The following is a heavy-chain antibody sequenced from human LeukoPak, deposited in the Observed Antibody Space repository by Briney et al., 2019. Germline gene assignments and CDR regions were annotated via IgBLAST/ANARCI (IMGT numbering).Heavy chain of an antibody. CDR3: ANILYNVGHFDY. CDR1: GGSIYSFY. J-gene: IGHJ4*02. V-gene: IGHV4-59*01. Sequence: SETLSLTCSVSGGSIYSFYWSWIRQPPGKGLEWIGYIYYSGGTDYNPSLKSRVTISVDTSKNQFSLKLTSVTAADTAVYYCANILYNVGHFDYWGQGILVTVSS. CDR2: IYYSGGT. D-gene: IGHD2-21*01.